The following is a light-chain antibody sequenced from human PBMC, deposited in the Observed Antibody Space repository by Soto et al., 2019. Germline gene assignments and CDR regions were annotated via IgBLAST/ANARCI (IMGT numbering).Light chain of an antibody. CDR2: DGS. J-gene: IGKJ1*01. Sequence: DIRITQAPSSLSASVGDGGTITCGASQSINKYINWYQQKPGKAPQLLLYDGSSLQRGVPSRFSGSGSATEFTLNISDVQADDFATYYCQQYQSDTWTFGQGTKVDIK. CDR3: QQYQSDTWT. CDR1: QSINKY. V-gene: IGKV1-39*01.